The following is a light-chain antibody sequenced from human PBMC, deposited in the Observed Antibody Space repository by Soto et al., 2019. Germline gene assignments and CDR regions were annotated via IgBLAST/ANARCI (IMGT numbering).Light chain of an antibody. CDR3: LQDYDYPRT. V-gene: IGKV1-6*01. CDR2: AAS. CDR1: QDISSL. J-gene: IGKJ1*01. Sequence: AIQLTQSPSSLSASVGDRVTITCRASQDISSLLAWFQQGPGNAPTLLISAASRLQSGVPSRFSGRGSGTDFTLTISSLQPEDFATYYCLQDYDYPRTFGQVTKGGIK.